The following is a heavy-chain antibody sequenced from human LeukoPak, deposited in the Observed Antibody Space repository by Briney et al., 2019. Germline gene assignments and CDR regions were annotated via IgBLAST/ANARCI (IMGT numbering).Heavy chain of an antibody. J-gene: IGHJ4*02. V-gene: IGHV3-15*01. CDR1: GFTFSNAW. CDR3: TTLAVAARLLSGGY. D-gene: IGHD6-19*01. Sequence: GGSLRLSCAASGFTFSNAWMSWVRQAPGKGLEWVGRIKSKTDGGTTDYAAPVKGRFTISRDDSKNMLYLQMNSLKTEDTAVYYCTTLAVAARLLSGGYWGQGTLVTVSS. CDR2: IKSKTDGGTT.